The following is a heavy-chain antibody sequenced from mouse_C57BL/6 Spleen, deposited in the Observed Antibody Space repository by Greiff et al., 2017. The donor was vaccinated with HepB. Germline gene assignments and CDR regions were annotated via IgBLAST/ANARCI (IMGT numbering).Heavy chain of an antibody. D-gene: IGHD1-1*01. V-gene: IGHV5-17*01. J-gene: IGHJ2*01. CDR1: GFTFSDYG. CDR3: ARGVTTVNYFDY. CDR2: ISSGSSTI. Sequence: EVKLMESGGGLVKPGGSLKLSCAASGFTFSDYGMHWVRQAPEKGLEWVAYISSGSSTIYYADTVKGRFTISRDNAKNTLFLQMTSLRSEDTAMYYCARGVTTVNYFDYWGQGTTLTVSS.